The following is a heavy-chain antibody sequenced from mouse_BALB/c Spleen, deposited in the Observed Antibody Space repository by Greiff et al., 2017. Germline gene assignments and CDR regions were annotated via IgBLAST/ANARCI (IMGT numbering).Heavy chain of an antibody. J-gene: IGHJ2*01. V-gene: IGHV1-14*01. CDR1: GYTFTSYV. CDR2: INPYNDGT. D-gene: IGHD2-4*01. CDR3: AKDYDYDDYFDY. Sequence: EVHLVESGPELVKPGASVKMSCKASGYTFTSYVMHWVKQKPGQGLEWIGYINPYNDGTKYNEKFKGKATLTSDKSSSTAYMELSSLTSEDSAVYYCAKDYDYDDYFDYWGQGTTLTVSS.